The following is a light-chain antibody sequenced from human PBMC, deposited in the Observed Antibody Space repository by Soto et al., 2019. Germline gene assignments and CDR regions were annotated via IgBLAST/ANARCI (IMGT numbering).Light chain of an antibody. CDR3: QQYNSYSPT. Sequence: DIQMTQSPSTLSASVGDRVTITCRASQSISTWLAWYQQEPGKAPKLLIHKASSLQSGVPSRFSGSGSGTDFTLTLSSLHPDDFATYYCQQYNSYSPTFGQGTRVEIK. V-gene: IGKV1-5*03. CDR1: QSISTW. CDR2: KAS. J-gene: IGKJ1*01.